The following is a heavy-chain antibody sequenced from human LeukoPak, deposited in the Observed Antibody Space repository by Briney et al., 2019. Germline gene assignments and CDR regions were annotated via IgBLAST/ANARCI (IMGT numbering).Heavy chain of an antibody. V-gene: IGHV4-59*12. CDR3: ARDRGSSSFGWFDP. Sequence: SETLSLTCTVSGGSISSYYWSWIRQPPGKGLEWIGYIYHSGSTYYNPSLKSRVTISVDRSKNQFSLKLSSVTAADTAVYFCARDRGSSSFGWFDPWGQGTLVTVSS. CDR1: GGSISSYY. CDR2: IYHSGST. J-gene: IGHJ5*02. D-gene: IGHD6-6*01.